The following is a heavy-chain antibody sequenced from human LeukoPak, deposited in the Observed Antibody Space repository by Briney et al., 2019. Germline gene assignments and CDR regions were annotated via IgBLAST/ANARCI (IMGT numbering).Heavy chain of an antibody. V-gene: IGHV4-34*01. CDR3: ARGAKGSHFRSGYRLYYFDY. Sequence: SETLSLTCAVYGGSFSGYYWSWIRQPPGKGLEWIGEINHSGSTNYNPSLKSRGTISVDTSKNQFSLKLSSVTAADTAVYYCARGAKGSHFRSGYRLYYFDYWGQGTLVTVSS. CDR1: GGSFSGYY. D-gene: IGHD3-3*02. J-gene: IGHJ4*02. CDR2: INHSGST.